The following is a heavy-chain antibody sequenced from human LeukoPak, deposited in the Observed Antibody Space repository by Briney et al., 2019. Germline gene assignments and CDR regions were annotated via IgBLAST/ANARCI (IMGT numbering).Heavy chain of an antibody. CDR2: INAGNGNT. Sequence: GASVKVSCKASGYTLTSYAMHWVRQAPGQRLEWMGWINAGNGNTKYSQKFQGRVTITRDTSASTAYMELSSLRSEDTAVYYCASAIFTGSGSYYKDYYYYYGMDVWGQGTTVTVSS. V-gene: IGHV1-3*01. CDR3: ASAIFTGSGSYYKDYYYYYGMDV. D-gene: IGHD3-10*01. CDR1: GYTLTSYA. J-gene: IGHJ6*02.